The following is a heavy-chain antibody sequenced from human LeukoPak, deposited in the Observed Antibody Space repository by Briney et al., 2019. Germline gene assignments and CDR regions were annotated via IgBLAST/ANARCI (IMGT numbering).Heavy chain of an antibody. V-gene: IGHV4-34*01. D-gene: IGHD2-2*02. Sequence: PSETLSLTCAVYGGSFSGYYWSWIRQPPGKGLEWIGEINHRGSTNYNPSLKSRVTISVDTSKNQFSLKLSSVTAADTAVYYCARVGYCSSTSCYNRRGWFDPWGQGTLVTVSS. CDR2: INHRGST. CDR1: GGSFSGYY. CDR3: ARVGYCSSTSCYNRRGWFDP. J-gene: IGHJ5*02.